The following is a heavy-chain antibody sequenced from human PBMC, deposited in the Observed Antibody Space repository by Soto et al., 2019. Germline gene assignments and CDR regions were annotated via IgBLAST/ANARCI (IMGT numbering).Heavy chain of an antibody. CDR3: ARGTYYYDSSGYYFDP. Sequence: SETLSLTCAVYGGSFSGYYWSWIRQPPGKGLEWIGYIYHSGSTYYNPSLKSRVTISVDRSKNQFSLKLSSVTAADTAVYYCARGTYYYDSSGYYFDPWGQGTLVTVSS. D-gene: IGHD3-22*01. CDR1: GGSFSGYY. J-gene: IGHJ5*02. CDR2: IYHSGST. V-gene: IGHV4-34*01.